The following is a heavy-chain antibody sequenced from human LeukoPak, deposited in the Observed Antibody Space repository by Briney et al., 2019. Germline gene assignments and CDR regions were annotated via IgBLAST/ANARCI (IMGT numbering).Heavy chain of an antibody. CDR1: GFTFSSYE. D-gene: IGHD3-10*01. V-gene: IGHV3-48*03. CDR2: ISSSDSTI. J-gene: IGHJ6*03. Sequence: GGSLRLSCAASGFTFSSYEMHWVRQAPGKGLEWVSYISSSDSTIYYADSVKGRFTISGDNAKNSLYLQMNSLRAEDTAVYYCARDSDYYYMDVWGKGTTVTISS. CDR3: ARDSDYYYMDV.